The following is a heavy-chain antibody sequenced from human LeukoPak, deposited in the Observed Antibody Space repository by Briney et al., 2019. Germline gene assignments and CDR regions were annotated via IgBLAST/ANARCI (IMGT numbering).Heavy chain of an antibody. CDR2: ISSNGGST. D-gene: IGHD3-3*01. V-gene: IGHV3-64*01. J-gene: IGHJ4*02. CDR1: GFTFGDYA. CDR3: ARGGRTIFGVVISTNFDY. Sequence: PGGSLRLSCAASGFTFGDYAMHWVRQAPGKGLEYVSAISSNGGSTYYANSVKGRFTISRDNSKNTLYLQMGSLRAEDMAVYYCARGGRTIFGVVISTNFDYWGQGTLVTVSS.